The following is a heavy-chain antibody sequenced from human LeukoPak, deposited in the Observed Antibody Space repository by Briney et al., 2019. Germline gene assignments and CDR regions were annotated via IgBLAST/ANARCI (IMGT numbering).Heavy chain of an antibody. CDR3: ARIPSVFKDSAWYEAWIDP. CDR1: GGSMNNYY. CDR2: THVTGNT. D-gene: IGHD6-19*01. J-gene: IGHJ5*02. Sequence: SETLSLTCTVSGGSMNNYYWSWIRQPAGKALEWIGRTHVTGNTNYNPSLKSRVTMSLDTSKNQFSLKLSSVTAADTAVYYCARIPSVFKDSAWYEAWIDPWGPGILVTVCS. V-gene: IGHV4-4*07.